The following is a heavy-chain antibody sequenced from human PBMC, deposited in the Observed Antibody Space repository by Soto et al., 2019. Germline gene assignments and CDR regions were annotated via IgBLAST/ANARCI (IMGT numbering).Heavy chain of an antibody. CDR2: MKGNGAT. CDR1: GFTFNNAW. CDR3: TADLSPPEGPSYPIDY. V-gene: IGHV3-15*01. D-gene: IGHD1-26*01. J-gene: IGHJ4*02. Sequence: EVQLVESGGGLVTPGGSLRLSCVVSGFTFNNAWMNWVRQAPGKGLEWVGRMKGNGATNYAAFVKGRSTFSRDDSRGTLYLQMNSLETEDTAVYYCTADLSPPEGPSYPIDYWGQGTLVTVSS.